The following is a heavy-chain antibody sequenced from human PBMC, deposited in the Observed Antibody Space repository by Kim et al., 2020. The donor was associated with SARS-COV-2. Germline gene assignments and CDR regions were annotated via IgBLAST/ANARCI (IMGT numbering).Heavy chain of an antibody. J-gene: IGHJ4*02. CDR1: GGSISSGGYY. CDR2: IYYSGST. CDR3: ASHTLGYCSGGSCYGGTDY. Sequence: SETLSLTCTVSGGSISSGGYYWSWIRQHPGKGLEWIGYIYYSGSTYYNPSLKSRVTISVDTSKNQFSLKLSSVTAADTAVYYCASHTLGYCSGGSCYGGTDYWGQGTLVTVSS. V-gene: IGHV4-31*03. D-gene: IGHD2-15*01.